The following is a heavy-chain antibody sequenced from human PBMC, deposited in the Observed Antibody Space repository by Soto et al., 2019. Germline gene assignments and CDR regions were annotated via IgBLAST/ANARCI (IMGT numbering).Heavy chain of an antibody. J-gene: IGHJ5*02. Sequence: SEPLSLTCPVSGGSISSGDYYWRWVLQPAVKGLEWIGYIYYSGSTYYNPSLKSRVTISVDTSKNQFSLKLSSVTAADTAVYYCARGISFEIVVVPAAISWFDPWGQGTLVTVS. CDR1: GGSISSGDYY. V-gene: IGHV4-30-4*01. D-gene: IGHD2-2*01. CDR2: IYYSGST. CDR3: ARGISFEIVVVPAAISWFDP.